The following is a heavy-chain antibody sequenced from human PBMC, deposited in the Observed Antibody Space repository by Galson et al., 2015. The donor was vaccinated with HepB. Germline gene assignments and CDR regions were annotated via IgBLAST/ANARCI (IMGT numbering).Heavy chain of an antibody. CDR3: ATVEYSGSQRVFDN. J-gene: IGHJ4*02. V-gene: IGHV1-69*06. CDR1: GDTFSSYA. CDR2: IIPTIGTA. Sequence: SVKVSCKASGDTFSSYAISWVRQAPGQGLEWMGGIIPTIGTASYAQRFQGRVMITADKSMSTAYMELSNLRFEDTAVYYCATVEYSGSQRVFDNWGQGTQVTASS. D-gene: IGHD1-26*01.